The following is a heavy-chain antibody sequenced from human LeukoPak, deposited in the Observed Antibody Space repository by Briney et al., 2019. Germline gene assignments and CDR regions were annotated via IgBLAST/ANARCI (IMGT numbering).Heavy chain of an antibody. CDR1: GFTFRSYW. J-gene: IGHJ4*02. Sequence: EGSLRLSCAASGFTFRSYWMHWVRQAPGKGLVWVSRINSDGRSTTYADSVKGRFTISRDNAKNTLYLQMNSLRAEDTAVYYCATSPALVADWGQGTLVTVSS. CDR2: INSDGRST. CDR3: ATSPALVAD. V-gene: IGHV3-74*01. D-gene: IGHD3-16*02.